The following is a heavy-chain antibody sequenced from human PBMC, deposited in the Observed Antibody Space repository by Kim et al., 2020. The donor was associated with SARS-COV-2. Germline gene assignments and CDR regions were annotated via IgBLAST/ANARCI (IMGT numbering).Heavy chain of an antibody. V-gene: IGHV4-34*01. J-gene: IGHJ4*02. CDR1: GGSFSGYY. D-gene: IGHD6-13*01. Sequence: SQTLSLTCAVYGGSFSGYYWSWIRQPPGKGLEWIGEINHSGSTNYNPSLKSRVTISVDTSKNQFSLKLSSVTAADTAVYYCVRGYSSSWYSRWGQGTLVTVSS. CDR2: INHSGST. CDR3: VRGYSSSWYSR.